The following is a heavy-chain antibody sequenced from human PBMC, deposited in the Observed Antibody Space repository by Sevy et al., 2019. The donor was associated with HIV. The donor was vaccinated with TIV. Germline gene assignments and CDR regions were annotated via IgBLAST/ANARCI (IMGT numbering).Heavy chain of an antibody. J-gene: IGHJ4*02. CDR2: INWNGGST. Sequence: GGSLRLSCAASGFVFEDYGMNWVRQAPGKGLECVSGINWNGGSTGYADSVKGRFTISRDNAKNSLYLQMNSLRAEDTAIYYCARERSCGGDCYYFDYWGQGTLVTVSS. D-gene: IGHD2-21*02. CDR3: ARERSCGGDCYYFDY. V-gene: IGHV3-20*04. CDR1: GFVFEDYG.